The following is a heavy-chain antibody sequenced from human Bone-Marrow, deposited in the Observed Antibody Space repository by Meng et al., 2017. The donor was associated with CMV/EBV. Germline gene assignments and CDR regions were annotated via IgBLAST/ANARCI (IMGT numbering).Heavy chain of an antibody. CDR3: ASHDYSNYYYYYGMDF. D-gene: IGHD4-11*01. CDR1: GGTFSSYA. CDR2: IIPIFGTA. V-gene: IGHV1-69*05. J-gene: IGHJ6*02. Sequence: SVKVSCKASGGTFSSYAISWVRQAPGQGLEWMGGIIPIFGTANYAQKFQGRVTITTDESTSTAYMELSSLRSEDTAVYYCASHDYSNYYYYYGMDFWGQGTRVTVSS.